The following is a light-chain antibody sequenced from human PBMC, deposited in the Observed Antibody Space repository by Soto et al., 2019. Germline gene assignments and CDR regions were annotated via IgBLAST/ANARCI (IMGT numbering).Light chain of an antibody. CDR2: QAS. Sequence: DIQMTQYPSTLSAAVGDRVASSCRARQSVSGWLAGYQQKPGKVPKLLLYQASTLEDGVLSRFSGSVSGTEFTHTIISLQPDYSRTYYCQQYNDYSYTCGAGTDLEI. CDR1: QSVSGW. V-gene: IGKV1-5*03. J-gene: IGKJ2*01. CDR3: QQYNDYSYT.